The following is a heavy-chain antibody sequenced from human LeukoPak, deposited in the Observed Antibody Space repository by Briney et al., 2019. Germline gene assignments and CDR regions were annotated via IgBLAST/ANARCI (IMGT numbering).Heavy chain of an antibody. D-gene: IGHD2-15*01. J-gene: IGHJ4*02. CDR1: GYTFTSYD. V-gene: IGHV1-8*01. Sequence: GASVKVSCKASGYTFTSYDINWVRQATGQGLEWMGWMNPNSGNTGYAQKFQGRVTMTRNTSISTASMELSGMTVGNAAVYVCAGHGGGEGYDYCGEGTLVTVSS. CDR2: MNPNSGNT. CDR3: AGHGGGEGYDY.